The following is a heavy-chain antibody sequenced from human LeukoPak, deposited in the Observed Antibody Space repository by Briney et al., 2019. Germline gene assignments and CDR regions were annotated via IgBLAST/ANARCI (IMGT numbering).Heavy chain of an antibody. CDR3: ARDPAGGIAVAGFFDY. CDR1: GGSVSSGSYY. CDR2: IYYSGST. V-gene: IGHV4-61*01. Sequence: SETLSLTCTVSGGSVSSGSYYWSWIRQPPGKGLEWIGYIYYSGSTNYNPSLKSRVTISVDTSKNQFSLKLSSVTAADTAVYYCARDPAGGIAVAGFFDYWGQGTLVAVSS. J-gene: IGHJ4*02. D-gene: IGHD6-19*01.